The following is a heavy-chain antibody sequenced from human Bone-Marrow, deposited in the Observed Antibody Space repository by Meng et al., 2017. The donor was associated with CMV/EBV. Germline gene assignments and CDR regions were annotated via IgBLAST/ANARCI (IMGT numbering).Heavy chain of an antibody. D-gene: IGHD2-2*01. CDR1: GFTFSSYS. CDR2: ISSSSSYI. CDR3: ARDLIVPAAIDYYNGMDV. Sequence: GGSLRLSCAASGFTFSSYSMNWVRQAPGKGLEWVSSISSSSSYIYYADSVKGRFTISRDNAKNSLYLQMNSLRAEDTAVYYCARDLIVPAAIDYYNGMDVWGQGTTVTVSS. V-gene: IGHV3-21*01. J-gene: IGHJ6*02.